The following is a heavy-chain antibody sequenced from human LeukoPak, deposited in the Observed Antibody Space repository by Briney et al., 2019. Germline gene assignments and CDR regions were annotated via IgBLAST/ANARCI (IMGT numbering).Heavy chain of an antibody. CDR2: ISYIGST. V-gene: IGHV4-59*11. J-gene: IGHJ3*02. Sequence: PSETLSLTCAVSDDTFSSHYWTWIRQPPGKGLEWIGYISYIGSTNYNPSLKSRVTISIDTSKNQFSLKLSSVTAADTAVYYCARDLVTVTKGFDIWGQGTMVSVSS. D-gene: IGHD4-17*01. CDR3: ARDLVTVTKGFDI. CDR1: DDTFSSHY.